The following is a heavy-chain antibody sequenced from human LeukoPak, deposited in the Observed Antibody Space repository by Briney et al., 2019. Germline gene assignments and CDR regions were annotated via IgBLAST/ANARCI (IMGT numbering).Heavy chain of an antibody. D-gene: IGHD3-16*01. V-gene: IGHV3-21*01. CDR3: ARGSSGGDY. CDR2: IRSSNGYI. CDR1: GFTFSSYS. Sequence: GGSLRLSCAASGFTFSSYSMNWVRQAPGRGLEWVSSIRSSNGYIYYADSVKGRFTISRDNAKNSVYLQMNSLRAEDTAVYYCARGSSGGDYWGQGTLVTVSS. J-gene: IGHJ4*02.